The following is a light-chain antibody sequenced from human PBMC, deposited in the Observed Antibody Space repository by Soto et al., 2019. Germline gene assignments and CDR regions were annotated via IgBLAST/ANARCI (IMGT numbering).Light chain of an antibody. V-gene: IGKV1-5*03. Sequence: DIQMTQSPSTLSASVGDRVTITCRASQSISSWLAWYQQKPGKAPNLLIYKASILESGVPSRFGGSVSGTXXXXXXXXXXXXXXXTYYCQQXNSYPLTFGGGTKVEIK. CDR2: KAS. CDR1: QSISSW. J-gene: IGKJ4*01. CDR3: QQXNSYPLT.